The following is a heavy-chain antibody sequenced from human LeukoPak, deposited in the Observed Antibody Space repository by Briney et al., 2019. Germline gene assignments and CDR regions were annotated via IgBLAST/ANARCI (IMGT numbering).Heavy chain of an antibody. CDR3: ARVGYSSSWYPWLWFDY. D-gene: IGHD6-13*01. Sequence: ASVKVSCKASGYTFTGYYMHWVRQAPGQGLEWMGWINPNSGGTNYAQKFQGRVTMTRDTSISTAYMELSRLRSDDTAVYYCARVGYSSSWYPWLWFDYWGQGTLVTVSS. V-gene: IGHV1-2*02. CDR2: INPNSGGT. CDR1: GYTFTGYY. J-gene: IGHJ4*02.